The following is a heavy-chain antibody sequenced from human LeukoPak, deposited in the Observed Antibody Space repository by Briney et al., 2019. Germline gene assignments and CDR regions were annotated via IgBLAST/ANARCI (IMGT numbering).Heavy chain of an antibody. CDR3: AKRNYYDSTGYWNF. D-gene: IGHD3-22*01. CDR1: GGSISSSSYY. Sequence: SETLSLTCTVSGGSISSSSYYWDWIRQPPGKGLEWIGSIYYSGSTYYNPSLKSRVTISVDKSKNEFSLKMSSVTAADTAVYYCAKRNYYDSTGYWNFWGQGTLVTVTS. CDR2: IYYSGST. J-gene: IGHJ4*02. V-gene: IGHV4-39*07.